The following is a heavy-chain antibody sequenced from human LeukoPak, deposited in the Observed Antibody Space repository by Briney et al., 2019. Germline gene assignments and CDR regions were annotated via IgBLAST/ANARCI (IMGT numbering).Heavy chain of an antibody. CDR3: ARGHYDVLAASYKWTPDY. CDR1: GFTFNTFN. V-gene: IGHV3-21*01. Sequence: GGSLRLSCAASGFTFNTFNMNWVRQAPGKGLEGVSSITSGGDYIYYADSVTGRFTTSRDNAKNSLSLQLNSLRVEDTAVYYCARGHYDVLAASYKWTPDYWGQGTLVTVSS. J-gene: IGHJ4*02. D-gene: IGHD3-9*01. CDR2: ITSGGDYI.